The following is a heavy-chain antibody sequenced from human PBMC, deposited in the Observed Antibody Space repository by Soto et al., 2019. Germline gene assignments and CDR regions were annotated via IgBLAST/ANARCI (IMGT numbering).Heavy chain of an antibody. CDR2: ISYDGSNQ. Sequence: QAQLVESGGGVVQPGRSLRLSCAASGFTFSSYGMHWVRQAPGKGLAWVAAISYDGSNQYYADSVKGRFTISRDDSKNTLYLQVNSLRPEDTAVYYCAKLMYSCVSSGFSSDYWGQGTLVTVSS. CDR3: AKLMYSCVSSGFSSDY. CDR1: GFTFSSYG. J-gene: IGHJ4*02. V-gene: IGHV3-30*18. D-gene: IGHD3-22*01.